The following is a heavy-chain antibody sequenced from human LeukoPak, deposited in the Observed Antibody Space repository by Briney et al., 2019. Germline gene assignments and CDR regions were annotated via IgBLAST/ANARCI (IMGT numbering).Heavy chain of an antibody. D-gene: IGHD3-16*01. V-gene: IGHV4-4*02. Sequence: SETLSLTCGVSDGSISSSNWWNWVRQPPGKGLEWIGEINYSGRTNYNPSLKSRVIISVDKSKNQVSLKLSSVTAADTAVYYCAGGRLSLFDYWGKGSLVTVS. CDR3: AGGRLSLFDY. CDR2: INYSGRT. J-gene: IGHJ4*02. CDR1: DGSISSSNW.